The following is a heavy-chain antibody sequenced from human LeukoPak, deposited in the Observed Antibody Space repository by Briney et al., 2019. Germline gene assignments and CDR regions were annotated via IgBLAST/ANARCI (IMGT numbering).Heavy chain of an antibody. CDR3: ARDLSSGYYYYMDV. J-gene: IGHJ6*03. Sequence: GGSLRLSCAASGFTFSSYEMNWVRQAPGKGLEWVSYISSSGSTIYYADSVKGRFTISRDNAKNSLYLQMNSLRAEDTALYYCARDLSSGYYYYMDVWGKGTTVTVSS. CDR2: ISSSGSTI. V-gene: IGHV3-48*03. D-gene: IGHD3-10*01. CDR1: GFTFSSYE.